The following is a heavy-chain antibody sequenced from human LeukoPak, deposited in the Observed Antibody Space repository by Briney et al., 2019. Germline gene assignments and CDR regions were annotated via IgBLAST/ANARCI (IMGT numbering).Heavy chain of an antibody. V-gene: IGHV4-59*12. J-gene: IGHJ5*02. CDR3: ARGSVLVYDFWSGYYEARRNWFDP. Sequence: TSETLSLTCTVSNGSISFYYWNWIRQPPGKGLEWIGYVYYSGTTHYNPSLKSRVTISVDTSKNQFSLKLSSVTAADTAVYYCARGSVLVYDFWSGYYEARRNWFDPWGQGTLVTVSS. CDR1: NGSISFYY. CDR2: VYYSGTT. D-gene: IGHD3-3*01.